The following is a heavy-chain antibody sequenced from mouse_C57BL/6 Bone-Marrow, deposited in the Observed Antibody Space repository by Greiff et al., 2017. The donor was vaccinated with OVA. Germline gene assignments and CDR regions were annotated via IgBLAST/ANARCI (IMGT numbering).Heavy chain of an antibody. Sequence: EVQLVESGGGLVKPGGSLKLSCAASGFTFSSYAMSWVRQTPEKRLEWVATISDGGSYTYYPDNVKGRVTISRDNAKNNLYLQMSQLKSEDTAMYYCAIYKYDVDYFDYWGQGTTLTVSS. CDR1: GFTFSSYA. V-gene: IGHV5-4*01. J-gene: IGHJ2*01. CDR3: AIYKYDVDYFDY. D-gene: IGHD2-12*01. CDR2: ISDGGSYT.